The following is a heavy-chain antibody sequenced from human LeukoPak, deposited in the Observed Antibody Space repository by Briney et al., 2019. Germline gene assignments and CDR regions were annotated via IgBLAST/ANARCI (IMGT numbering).Heavy chain of an antibody. D-gene: IGHD6-19*01. Sequence: PSETLSLTCAVSGGSITSTYWWSWVRQPSGKGLEWIGEISHSGSTNYSPSLKSRVTISIDTSKNQFSLKLSSVTAADTAVYYCAKDHSSGWYLSYFDYWGQGTLVTVSS. CDR2: ISHSGST. V-gene: IGHV4-4*02. J-gene: IGHJ4*02. CDR3: AKDHSSGWYLSYFDY. CDR1: GGSITSTYW.